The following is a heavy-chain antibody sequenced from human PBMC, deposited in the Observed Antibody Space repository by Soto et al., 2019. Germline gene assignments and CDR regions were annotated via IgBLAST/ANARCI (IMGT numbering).Heavy chain of an antibody. CDR1: GFTFGSYA. CDR3: AKGAITIIVVDHFDY. D-gene: IGHD3-22*01. Sequence: GGSLRLSCAASGFTFGSYAMSWVRQGPGKGLEWVSAISGSGGSTYYADSVKGRFTISRDNAKNSLYLQMNSLRAEDTAVYYCAKGAITIIVVDHFDYWGKGTLVTVS. V-gene: IGHV3-23*01. J-gene: IGHJ4*02. CDR2: ISGSGGST.